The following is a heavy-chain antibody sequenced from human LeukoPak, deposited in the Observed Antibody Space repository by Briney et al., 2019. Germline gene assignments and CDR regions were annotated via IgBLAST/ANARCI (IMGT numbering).Heavy chain of an antibody. CDR3: ARGGAYRTYFDY. CDR1: GYTFTSYG. J-gene: IGHJ4*02. Sequence: ASVKVSCKASGYTFTSYGISWVRQAPGQGREGMGWISAYNGNTNYAQKLQGRVTMTTDTSTNTAYMELRSLRSDDTAVYYCARGGAYRTYFDYWGQGSLVTVSS. D-gene: IGHD3-16*01. V-gene: IGHV1-18*01. CDR2: ISAYNGNT.